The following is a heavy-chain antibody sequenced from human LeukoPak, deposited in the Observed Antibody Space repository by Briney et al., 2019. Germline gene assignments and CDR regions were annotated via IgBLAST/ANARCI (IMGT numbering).Heavy chain of an antibody. CDR1: GGSIRGTNW. CDR2: ISLAGQT. J-gene: IGHJ4*02. CDR3: SRESGPFCPFGY. Sequence: SETLSLTCGVSGGSIRGTNWWSWVRQPPGQGLEWIGEISLAGQTNYNPSLNGRVTMSLDKSSNQLSLHLTSVTAADTATYFCSRESGPFCPFGYWGQGTLVIVSS. V-gene: IGHV4/OR15-8*02. D-gene: IGHD1-26*01.